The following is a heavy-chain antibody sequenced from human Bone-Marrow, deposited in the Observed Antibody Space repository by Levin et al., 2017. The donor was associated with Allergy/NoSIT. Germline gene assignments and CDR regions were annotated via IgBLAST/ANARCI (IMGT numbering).Heavy chain of an antibody. V-gene: IGHV3-11*04. CDR2: ISTSGYII. CDR3: ARATTVEFYYYYGMDV. D-gene: IGHD4-11*01. Sequence: GGSLRLSCTASGFNFPDHYMNWIRQSPGKGLEWVSSISTSGYIIYYADSVKGRFTISRDNAKNSLSLQVNSLRAEDTAVYYCARATTVEFYYYYGMDVWGQGTTVTVSS. CDR1: GFNFPDHY. J-gene: IGHJ6*02.